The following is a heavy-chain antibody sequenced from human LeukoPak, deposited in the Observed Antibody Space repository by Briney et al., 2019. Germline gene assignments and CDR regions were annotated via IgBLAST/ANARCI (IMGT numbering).Heavy chain of an antibody. CDR3: ASGFSGSGWYFDY. CDR1: GFTFSSYI. J-gene: IGHJ4*02. D-gene: IGHD6-19*01. Sequence: GGSLRLSCAAYGFTFSSYIMNWVRQAPGKGLEWVSSISSSSSYIYYADSVKGRFTISRDNAKNSLYLQMNSLRAEDTAVYYCASGFSGSGWYFDYWGQGNLVTVSS. CDR2: ISSSSSYI. V-gene: IGHV3-21*01.